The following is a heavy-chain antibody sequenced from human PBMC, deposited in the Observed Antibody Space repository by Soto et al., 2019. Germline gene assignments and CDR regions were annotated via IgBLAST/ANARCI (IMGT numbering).Heavy chain of an antibody. CDR1: GGSFSGYY. J-gene: IGHJ5*02. CDR2: INHSGST. Sequence: SETLSLTCAVYGGSFSGYYWSWIRQPPGKGLEWIGEINHSGSTNYNPSLKSRVTISVDTSKNQFSLKLSSVTAADTAVYYCARVSRSSVRWLDPWGQGTLVTVSS. V-gene: IGHV4-34*01. CDR3: ARVSRSSVRWLDP. D-gene: IGHD6-6*01.